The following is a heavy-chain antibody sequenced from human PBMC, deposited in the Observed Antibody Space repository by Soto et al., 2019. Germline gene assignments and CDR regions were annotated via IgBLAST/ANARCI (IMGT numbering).Heavy chain of an antibody. Sequence: EVQLVESGGGLVQPAEALRLACAASGFSIRKYWMRWVRQAPGKGPVWVSYISGDGTTTDYAGSVKGRFTISRDNAKNTLFLQMDSLRVEDTAIYFCAIQDCTNDVCLEAAVTVGGALEYWGRGAQVTVSS. J-gene: IGHJ4*02. CDR3: AIQDCTNDVCLEAAVTVGGALEY. D-gene: IGHD2-8*01. V-gene: IGHV3-74*01. CDR2: ISGDGTTT. CDR1: GFSIRKYW.